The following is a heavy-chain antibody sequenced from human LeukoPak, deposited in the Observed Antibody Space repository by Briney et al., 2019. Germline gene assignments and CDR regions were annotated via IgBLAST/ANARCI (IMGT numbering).Heavy chain of an antibody. CDR2: MNPNSGNT. Sequence: ASVKVSCKASGYTFTSYEINWVRQATGQGLEWMGWMNPNSGNTGYAQKFQGRVTITRNTSISTAYMELSSLRSEDTAVYYCARDAQARYYYDSSGPQVDYWGQGTLVTVSS. D-gene: IGHD3-22*01. J-gene: IGHJ4*02. CDR1: GYTFTSYE. V-gene: IGHV1-8*03. CDR3: ARDAQARYYYDSSGPQVDY.